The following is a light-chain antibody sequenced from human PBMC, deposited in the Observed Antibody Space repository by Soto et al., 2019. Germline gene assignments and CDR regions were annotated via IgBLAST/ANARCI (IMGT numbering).Light chain of an antibody. CDR3: SSYTNINTRACV. V-gene: IGLV2-14*01. J-gene: IGLJ1*01. CDR2: EVT. CDR1: SGDIGSYNR. Sequence: QSALTQPASVSGSPGPSITISCTGTSGDIGSYNRVSWYQQHPGKAPKLIIYEVTARPSGVSNRFSGSKSGNTASLTISGLQAEDEAEYYCSSYTNINTRACVFGTGTKLTVL.